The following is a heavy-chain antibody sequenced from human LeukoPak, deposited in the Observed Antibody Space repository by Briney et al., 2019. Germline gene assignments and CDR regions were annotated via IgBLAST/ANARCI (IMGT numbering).Heavy chain of an antibody. CDR2: ISGYNGNT. J-gene: IGHJ4*02. D-gene: IGHD1/OR15-1a*01. CDR3: ARDQEQHVDY. V-gene: IGHV1-18*01. CDR1: GYTFTSYG. Sequence: ASVKVSCKASGYTFTSYGISWVRQAPGQGLEWMGWISGYNGNTNYAQNLQGRVTMTTDTSTSTAYMELRSLRSDDTAVYYCARDQEQHVDYWSQGTLVTVSS.